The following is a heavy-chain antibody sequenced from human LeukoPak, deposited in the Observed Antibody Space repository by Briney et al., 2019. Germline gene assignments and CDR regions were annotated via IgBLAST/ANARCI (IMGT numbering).Heavy chain of an antibody. CDR3: AKDRPNYYGSNGHYYRRDGDY. CDR2: ITSSGDGT. J-gene: IGHJ4*02. D-gene: IGHD3-22*01. CDR1: GFTFSIYA. V-gene: IGHV3-23*01. Sequence: GGSLRLSCAASGFTFSIYAMSWVRQAPGKGLQWVSSITSSGDGTYYADSVEGRFTISRDNSENMLYLQMNSLRVEDTAVYFCAKDRPNYYGSNGHYYRRDGDYWGQGTLVTVSS.